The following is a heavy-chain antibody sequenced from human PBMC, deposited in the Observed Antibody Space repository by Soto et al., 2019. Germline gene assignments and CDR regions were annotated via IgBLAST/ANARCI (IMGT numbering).Heavy chain of an antibody. CDR3: ARGTGPTFDY. J-gene: IGHJ4*02. V-gene: IGHV4-61*03. CDR1: GGSVSSGSYY. Sequence: QVQLQESGPGLVKPSETLSLTCTVSGGSVSSGSYYWSWIRQPPGKGLEWIGYIYYSGSTNYNPSLKIRVTISVDTSKNHFSLKLSSVTAADTAVYYCARGTGPTFDYWGQGTLVTVSS. CDR2: IYYSGST.